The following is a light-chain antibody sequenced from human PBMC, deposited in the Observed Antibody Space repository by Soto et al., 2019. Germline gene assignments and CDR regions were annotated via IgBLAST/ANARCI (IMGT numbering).Light chain of an antibody. CDR2: GVS. CDR3: LHYVDSPPIT. Sequence: EIVLTQSPGTLSLSPGERATLSCRASQSVSSSYLAWYQQKPGQAPRLLIYGVSSRATGISDTFSGRGSEKDFTITISRLERENSAVYYCLHYVDSPPITLGQGTRLEIK. CDR1: QSVSSSY. J-gene: IGKJ5*01. V-gene: IGKV3-20*01.